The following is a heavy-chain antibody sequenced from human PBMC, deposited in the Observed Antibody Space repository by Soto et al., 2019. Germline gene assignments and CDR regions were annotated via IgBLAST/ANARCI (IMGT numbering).Heavy chain of an antibody. Sequence: GASVKVSCKASGYTFTSYYMHWVRQAPGQGLEWMGIINPSSGSTSYAQKFQGRVTMTRDTSASTVYMELSSLRSEDTAVYYCARDQRIAARFTDHNWFDPWGQGTLVTVSS. CDR3: ARDQRIAARFTDHNWFDP. J-gene: IGHJ5*01. CDR1: GYTFTSYY. V-gene: IGHV1-46*01. CDR2: INPSSGST. D-gene: IGHD6-6*01.